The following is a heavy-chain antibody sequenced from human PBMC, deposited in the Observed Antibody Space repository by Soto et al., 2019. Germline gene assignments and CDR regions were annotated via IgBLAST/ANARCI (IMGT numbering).Heavy chain of an antibody. V-gene: IGHV3-23*01. CDR1: GFTFSSYA. D-gene: IGHD6-13*01. CDR3: AKPTRLNIAAGTFGYYGMDV. CDR2: ISGSGGST. Sequence: GGSLRLSCAASGFTFSSYAMSWVRQAPGKGLEWVSAISGSGGSTYYADSVKGRFTISRDNSKNTLYLQMNSLRAEDTAVYYCAKPTRLNIAAGTFGYYGMDVWGQGTTVTVSS. J-gene: IGHJ6*02.